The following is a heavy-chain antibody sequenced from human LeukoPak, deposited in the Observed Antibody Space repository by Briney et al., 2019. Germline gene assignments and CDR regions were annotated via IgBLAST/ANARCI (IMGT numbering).Heavy chain of an antibody. V-gene: IGHV4-30-4*01. D-gene: IGHD3-16*01. CDR1: GVSISSDDYY. J-gene: IGHJ4*02. Sequence: SQTLSLTCFVCGVSISSDDYYWSWVRQPPGGGLEWIGYIYYSGNSYYNPSLKSRVTISIDTSKNQFSLKLSSVTAADTAVYYCARVRVLLGDFNYWGQGILVTVSS. CDR3: ARVRVLLGDFNY. CDR2: IYYSGNS.